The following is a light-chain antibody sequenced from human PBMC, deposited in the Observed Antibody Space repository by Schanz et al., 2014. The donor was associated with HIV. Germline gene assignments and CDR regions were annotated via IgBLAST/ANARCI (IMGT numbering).Light chain of an antibody. Sequence: QSALTQPASVSGSPGQSVTIFCTGTSSDVGAYDYVSWYQQHPGKAPKLMILDVSQRPSGVPDRFSGSKSGNTASLTISGLQAEDEADYYCSSYADNNNPHVVFGGGTKLTVL. J-gene: IGLJ2*01. CDR3: SSYADNNNPHVV. CDR1: SSDVGAYDY. CDR2: DVS. V-gene: IGLV2-8*01.